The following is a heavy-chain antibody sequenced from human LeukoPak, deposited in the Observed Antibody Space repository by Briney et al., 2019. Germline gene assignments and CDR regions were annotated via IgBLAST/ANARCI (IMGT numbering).Heavy chain of an antibody. V-gene: IGHV4-59*01. Sequence: SETLSLTCTVSGGSISSYYWKWIRQPPGKGLEWIGYIYSSGSTNYNPSLWSRVTMSVDTSENQFSLILTSVTAADTAVYYCARGESGGSDWFDPWGQGILVTVSS. J-gene: IGHJ5*02. CDR2: IYSSGST. CDR1: GGSISSYY. D-gene: IGHD2-15*01. CDR3: ARGESGGSDWFDP.